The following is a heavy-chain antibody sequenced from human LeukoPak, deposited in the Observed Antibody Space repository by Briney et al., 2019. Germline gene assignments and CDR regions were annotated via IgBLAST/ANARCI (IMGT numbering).Heavy chain of an antibody. D-gene: IGHD6-13*01. J-gene: IGHJ4*02. V-gene: IGHV3-43*02. CDR1: GFTFDVYA. CDR2: ISGDGGST. CDR3: ATRGHSSSWYYFDY. Sequence: TGGSLRLSCAASGFTFDVYAMHWVRQAPGKGLEWVSLISGDGGSTYYADSVKGRFTISRDNSKNSLYLQMNSLRTEDTALYYCATRGHSSSWYYFDYWGQGTLVTVSS.